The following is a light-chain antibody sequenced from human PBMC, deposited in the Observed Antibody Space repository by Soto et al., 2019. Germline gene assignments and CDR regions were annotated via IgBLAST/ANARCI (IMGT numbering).Light chain of an antibody. Sequence: DIQMTQSPSTLSGSVGDRVTITCRASQTISSWLAWYQQKPGKAPKLLIYKASTLKSGVPSRFSGSGSGTKFTLTIASLQPDDFATYYCQQYETFSGTFGQGTKVDIK. CDR2: KAS. V-gene: IGKV1-5*03. CDR3: QQYETFSGT. J-gene: IGKJ1*01. CDR1: QTISSW.